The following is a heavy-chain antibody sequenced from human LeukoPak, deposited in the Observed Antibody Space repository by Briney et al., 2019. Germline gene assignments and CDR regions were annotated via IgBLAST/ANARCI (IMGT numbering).Heavy chain of an antibody. V-gene: IGHV3-23*01. D-gene: IGHD3-22*01. J-gene: IGHJ4*02. CDR3: AKAQTPDYYYDSSGSTFDY. Sequence: GGSLRLSCAASGFTFSIYAMSWVRQAPGKGLEWVSAISGSGGSTYYADSVKGRFTISRNNSKNTLYLQMNSLRAEDTAVYYCAKAQTPDYYYDSSGSTFDYWGQGTLVTVSS. CDR1: GFTFSIYA. CDR2: ISGSGGST.